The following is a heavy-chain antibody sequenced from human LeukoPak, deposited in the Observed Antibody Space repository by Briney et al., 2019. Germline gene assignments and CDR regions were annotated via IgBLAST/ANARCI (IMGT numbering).Heavy chain of an antibody. CDR3: ARHLHHYYYYMDV. Sequence: SETLSLTCTVSGGSINSSSYYWGWIRQPPGTGLEWIGSIYYSGSTYYNPSLKSRVTISVDTSKNQFSLKLSSVTAADTAVYYCARHLHHYYYYMDVWGKGTTVTISS. CDR2: IYYSGST. V-gene: IGHV4-39*01. J-gene: IGHJ6*03. CDR1: GGSINSSSYY.